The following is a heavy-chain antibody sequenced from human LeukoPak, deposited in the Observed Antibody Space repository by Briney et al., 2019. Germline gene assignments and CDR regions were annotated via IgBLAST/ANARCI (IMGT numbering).Heavy chain of an antibody. Sequence: ASVKVSCKASGYTFTSYAMHWVRQAAGQGLEWMGWMNPNSGNTGYAQKFQGRVTMTRSTSISTAYMELGSLTSEDTAVYYCTRGSQNCASASCYNFWGQGTLVTVSS. J-gene: IGHJ4*02. CDR2: MNPNSGNT. V-gene: IGHV1-8*02. D-gene: IGHD2-2*02. CDR3: TRGSQNCASASCYNF. CDR1: GYTFTSYA.